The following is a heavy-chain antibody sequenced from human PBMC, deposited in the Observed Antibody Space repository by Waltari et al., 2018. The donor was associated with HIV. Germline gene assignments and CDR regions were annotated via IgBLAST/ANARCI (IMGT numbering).Heavy chain of an antibody. V-gene: IGHV3-30*18. Sequence: VQLVQSGGGMVQPGPALRICCAASGFTIRNFGVHWVRQAPGKGRGLLAVIFHHERSDHYAVSVKGRFTVSRGNSKDTLFRGMDNVRLEDTSLYFCAKDRSEFWTGFLDHWGQGALVTVTS. J-gene: IGHJ4*02. CDR2: IFHHERSD. CDR3: AKDRSEFWTGFLDH. CDR1: GFTIRNFG. D-gene: IGHD1-1*01.